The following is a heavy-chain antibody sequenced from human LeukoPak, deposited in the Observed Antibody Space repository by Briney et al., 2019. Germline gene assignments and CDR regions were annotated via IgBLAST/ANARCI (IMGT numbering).Heavy chain of an antibody. Sequence: GGSLRLSCAGSGFTPSNCAMSWVRQAPGKGLEWVSGISGSGGSTFYADSVKGRFTISGDNSKNTLYLQMNSLRAEDTAIYYCAKWGMTDDFWSGYYAFDIWGQGTMVTVSS. CDR1: GFTPSNCA. CDR3: AKWGMTDDFWSGYYAFDI. D-gene: IGHD3-3*01. V-gene: IGHV3-23*01. CDR2: ISGSGGST. J-gene: IGHJ3*02.